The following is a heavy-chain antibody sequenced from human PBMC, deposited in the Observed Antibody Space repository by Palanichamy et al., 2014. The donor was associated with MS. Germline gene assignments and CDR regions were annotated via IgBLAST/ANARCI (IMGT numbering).Heavy chain of an antibody. CDR3: ARSLDVTTTAFDV. CDR1: GASISVFA. CDR2: ISDTGGT. Sequence: QVQLQESGPGLMKPSETLSLTCAVSGASISVFAWSWIRQSPGRGLEWIGYISDTGGTNYSPSLRSRVTISSDTSKNHFFLKVTSVTAADTAIYYCARSLDVTTTAFDVWGQGTMVTVSA. D-gene: IGHD1-1*01. J-gene: IGHJ3*01. V-gene: IGHV4-59*08.